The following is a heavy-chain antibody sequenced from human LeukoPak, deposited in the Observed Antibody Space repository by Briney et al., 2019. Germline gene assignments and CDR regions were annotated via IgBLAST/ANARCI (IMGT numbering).Heavy chain of an antibody. J-gene: IGHJ3*02. CDR3: ARGAAGGGAFDI. Sequence: PGGSLRLSCAASGFTFSSYAMSWVRQAPGKGLEWVSSFSGSGGSTYYADSVKGRFTISRDNSKNTLYLQMNSLRAEDTAVYYCARGAAGGGAFDIWGQGTMVTVSS. CDR1: GFTFSSYA. D-gene: IGHD1-14*01. CDR2: FSGSGGST. V-gene: IGHV3-23*01.